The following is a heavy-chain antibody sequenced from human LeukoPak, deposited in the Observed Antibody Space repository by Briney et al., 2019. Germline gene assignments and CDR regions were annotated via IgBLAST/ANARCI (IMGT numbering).Heavy chain of an antibody. CDR2: IYYSGST. Sequence: PSETLSLTCTVSGGSISSGGYYWSWIRQYPGKGLEWIGYIYYSGSTYYNPSLKSRITISIDTSKNQFSLKLSSVTAADTAMYYCARAIYGDGNWFDPWGQGTLVTVSS. CDR1: GGSISSGGYY. CDR3: ARAIYGDGNWFDP. J-gene: IGHJ5*02. V-gene: IGHV4-31*03. D-gene: IGHD2-21*02.